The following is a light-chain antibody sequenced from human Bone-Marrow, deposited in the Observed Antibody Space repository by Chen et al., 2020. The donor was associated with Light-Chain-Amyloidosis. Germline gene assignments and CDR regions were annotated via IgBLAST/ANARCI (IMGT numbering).Light chain of an antibody. Sequence: SYELTPPPSVSVSPGQTARITCSGDDLPTKYAYWYQQKPGQAPVLVIHRDTERPSGISARVSGSSSGTTGTLTISGVQAEDEADYHCQSADSSGTYEVIFGGGTKLTVL. CDR2: RDT. CDR3: QSADSSGTYEVI. V-gene: IGLV3-25*03. J-gene: IGLJ2*01. CDR1: DLPTKY.